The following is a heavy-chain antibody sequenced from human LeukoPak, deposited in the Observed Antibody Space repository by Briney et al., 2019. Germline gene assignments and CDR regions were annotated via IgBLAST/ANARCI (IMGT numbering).Heavy chain of an antibody. D-gene: IGHD3-16*01. J-gene: IGHJ4*02. Sequence: SETLSLTCTVSGDSISSYYWSWIRQPPGKGPEWIGFIYYSESTNHNPSLRSRVSISVDTSKNQFSLKLSSVTAADTAVYYCARHLGEVYYFDYWGQGTLVTVSS. CDR2: IYYSEST. CDR3: ARHLGEVYYFDY. CDR1: GDSISSYY. V-gene: IGHV4-59*08.